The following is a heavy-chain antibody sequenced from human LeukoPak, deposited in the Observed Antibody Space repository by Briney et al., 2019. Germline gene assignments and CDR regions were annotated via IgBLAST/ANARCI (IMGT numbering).Heavy chain of an antibody. V-gene: IGHV3-49*04. D-gene: IGHD5-24*01. CDR2: IRSKVHGGTA. CDR3: SREPKGRWLQFDY. Sequence: GGSLRLSCAASGFTFSGYSINWVRQAPGKGLEWVGFIRSKVHGGTAEYAASVKGRFTLSRDDSKSIAYLQMNSLKIEDTAVYYCSREPKGRWLQFDYWGQGTLVTVSS. CDR1: GFTFSGYS. J-gene: IGHJ4*02.